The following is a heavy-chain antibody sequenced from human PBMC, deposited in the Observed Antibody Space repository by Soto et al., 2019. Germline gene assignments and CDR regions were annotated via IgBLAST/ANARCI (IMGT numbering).Heavy chain of an antibody. CDR1: GGSIISGGYC. CDR3: ARAAKTPDLVAAAGTGYGMDV. D-gene: IGHD6-13*01. Sequence: SETLSLTCTVSGGSIISGGYCFICIRQHPWNGLEWIGYIYYSGSTYYNPSLKSRVTISVDTSKNQFSLKLSSVTAADTAVYYCARAAKTPDLVAAAGTGYGMDVWGQGTTVTVSS. V-gene: IGHV4-31*03. J-gene: IGHJ6*02. CDR2: IYYSGST.